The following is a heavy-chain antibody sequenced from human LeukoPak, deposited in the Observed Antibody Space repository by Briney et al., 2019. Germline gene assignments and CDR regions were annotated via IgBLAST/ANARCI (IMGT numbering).Heavy chain of an antibody. V-gene: IGHV1-24*01. CDR2: FDPEDGET. CDR3: ATVPTELGFGEFTGYYFDY. J-gene: IGHJ4*02. Sequence: GASVKVSCKVSGYTLTELSMHWVRQAPGKGLEWMGGFDPEDGETIYAQKFQGRVTMTEDTSTDTAYMELSSLRSEDTAVYYCATVPTELGFGEFTGYYFDYWGQGTLVTVSS. CDR1: GYTLTELS. D-gene: IGHD3-10*01.